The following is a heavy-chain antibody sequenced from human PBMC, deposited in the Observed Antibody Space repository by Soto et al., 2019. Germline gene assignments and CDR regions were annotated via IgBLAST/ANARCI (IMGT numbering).Heavy chain of an antibody. V-gene: IGHV1-46*01. D-gene: IGHD2-15*01. Sequence: ASVKVSCKASGYTFTSYYMHWVRQAPGQGLEWMGIINPSGGSTSYAQKFQGRVTMTTDTATSTAYMELRSLRSDDTAVYYCARNVTRIADSYYGMDVWGQGTTVTVSS. CDR2: INPSGGST. J-gene: IGHJ6*02. CDR3: ARNVTRIADSYYGMDV. CDR1: GYTFTSYY.